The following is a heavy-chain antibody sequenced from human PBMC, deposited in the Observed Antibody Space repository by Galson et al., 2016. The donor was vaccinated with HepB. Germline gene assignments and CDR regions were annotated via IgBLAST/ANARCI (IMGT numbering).Heavy chain of an antibody. V-gene: IGHV3-48*01. Sequence: SLRLSCAASGFTFSSFSMNWVRQAPGKGLEWVSYISSSSGVLYYADSVKGRFTISRDNAKNSLYLQMNSLRGEDTAVYYCARDLHSGAYTFGYWGQGTLVTVSS. J-gene: IGHJ4*02. CDR3: ARDLHSGAYTFGY. CDR1: GFTFSSFS. D-gene: IGHD1-26*01. CDR2: ISSSSGVL.